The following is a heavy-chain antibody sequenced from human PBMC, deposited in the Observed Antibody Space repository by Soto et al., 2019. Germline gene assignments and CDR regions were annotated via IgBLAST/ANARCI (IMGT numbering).Heavy chain of an antibody. Sequence: QVQLVQSGAEVKKPGSSVKVSCKASGGTFSSYTISWVRQAPGQGLEWMGRIIPILGIANYAQKFKGRVTITADKSTSTAYMELSSLRSEDTAVYYCAKITGGGFDYWGQGTLVTVSS. J-gene: IGHJ4*02. CDR3: AKITGGGFDY. V-gene: IGHV1-69*02. CDR1: GGTFSSYT. D-gene: IGHD7-27*01. CDR2: IIPILGIA.